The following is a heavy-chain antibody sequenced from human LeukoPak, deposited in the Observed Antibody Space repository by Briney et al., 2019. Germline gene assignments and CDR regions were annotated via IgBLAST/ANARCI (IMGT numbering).Heavy chain of an antibody. D-gene: IGHD1-26*01. J-gene: IGHJ3*02. V-gene: IGHV3-30-3*01. CDR3: ARDPSYYTGSGFDI. CDR1: GFTFGGYT. CDR2: LSHDGSTK. Sequence: GGSLRLSCAASGFTFGGYTMHWVRQAPGKGLEWVAVLSHDGSTKYYADSVRGRFTISRDNSKNTLYVQMNSLRVEDTAMYYCARDPSYYTGSGFDIWGQGTMVSVSS.